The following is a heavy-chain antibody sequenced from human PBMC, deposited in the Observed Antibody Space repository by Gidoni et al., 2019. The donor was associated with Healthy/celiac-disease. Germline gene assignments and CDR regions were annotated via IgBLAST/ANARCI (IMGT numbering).Heavy chain of an antibody. V-gene: IGHV2-26*01. Sequence: QVTLKESGPVLVKPTETLTLTCTVSGFSLSNARMGVSWIRQPPGKALEWLAHIFSNDEKSYSTSLKSRLTISKDTSKSQVVLTMTNMDPVDTATYYCARVDTAMGTPDYWGQGTLVTVSS. D-gene: IGHD5-18*01. CDR2: IFSNDEK. CDR1: GFSLSNARMG. J-gene: IGHJ4*02. CDR3: ARVDTAMGTPDY.